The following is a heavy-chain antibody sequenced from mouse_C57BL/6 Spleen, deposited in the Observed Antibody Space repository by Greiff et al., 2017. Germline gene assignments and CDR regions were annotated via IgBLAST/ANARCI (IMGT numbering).Heavy chain of an antibody. Sequence: VQLQESGAELVRPGASVTLSCEASGYTFTDYEMHWVKQTPVHGLEWIGAIDPETGGTAYNQKFKGKAILTADKSSSTAYMELRSLTSEDSAVYYCTRKSNFSYWYFDVWGTGTTVTVSS. CDR3: TRKSNFSYWYFDV. CDR1: GYTFTDYE. CDR2: IDPETGGT. V-gene: IGHV1-15*01. J-gene: IGHJ1*03. D-gene: IGHD2-5*01.